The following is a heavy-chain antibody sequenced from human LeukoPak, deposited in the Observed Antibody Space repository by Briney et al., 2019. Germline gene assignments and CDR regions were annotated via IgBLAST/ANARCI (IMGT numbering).Heavy chain of an antibody. V-gene: IGHV4-39*07. CDR3: ARVSVRGATYYFDY. CDR1: GGSISSSSYY. J-gene: IGHJ4*02. CDR2: IYYSGST. Sequence: SETLSLTCTVSGGSISSSSYYWGWIRQPPGKGLEWIGSIYYSGSTYYNPSLKSRVTLSIDKSNNQFSLKVSSVTAADTAVYYCARVSVRGATYYFDYWGQGTLVTVSS. D-gene: IGHD3-10*01.